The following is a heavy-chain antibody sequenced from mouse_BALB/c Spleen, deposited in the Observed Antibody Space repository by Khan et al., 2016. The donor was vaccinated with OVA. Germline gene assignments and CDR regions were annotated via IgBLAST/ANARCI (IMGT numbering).Heavy chain of an antibody. CDR1: GYTFTSYV. J-gene: IGHJ3*01. CDR3: APVGNYYVSFAY. D-gene: IGHD1-1*01. Sequence: VQLKQSGPELVKPGASVKMSCKASGYTFTSYVMHWVKQKPGLGLEWIGYIYPFNDDTKYNEKFKGKATLTPDKSSSTAYMELSSLTAEDSAVYYCAPVGNYYVSFAYWGQGTLVTVSA. V-gene: IGHV1S136*01. CDR2: IYPFNDDT.